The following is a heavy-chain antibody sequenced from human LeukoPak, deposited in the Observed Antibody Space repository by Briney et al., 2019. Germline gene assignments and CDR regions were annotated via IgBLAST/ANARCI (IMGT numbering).Heavy chain of an antibody. CDR2: ISAYNGNT. CDR3: VSYYHGSGSYYNDAFDV. V-gene: IGHV1-18*01. Sequence: ALVKVSCKASGYTFTSHDISWVRQAPGQGLEWMGWISAYNGNTNYAQKLQGRVTMTTDTSTSTAYMELSGLRPDDTAIYYCVSYYHGSGSYYNDAFDVWGQGTMVTVSS. J-gene: IGHJ3*01. CDR1: GYTFTSHD. D-gene: IGHD3-10*01.